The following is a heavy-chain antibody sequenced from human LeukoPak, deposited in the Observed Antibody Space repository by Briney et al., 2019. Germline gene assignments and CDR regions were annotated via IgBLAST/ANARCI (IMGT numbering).Heavy chain of an antibody. J-gene: IGHJ3*02. CDR1: GYTLTELS. CDR3: ATDPRYSGSSMI. Sequence: ASVKVSCKVPGYTLTELSMHWVRQAPGKGLEWMGGFDPEDGETIYAQKFQGRVTMTEDTSTDTAYMELSSLRSEDTAVYYCATDPRYSGSSMIWGQGTMVTVSS. D-gene: IGHD1-26*01. V-gene: IGHV1-24*01. CDR2: FDPEDGET.